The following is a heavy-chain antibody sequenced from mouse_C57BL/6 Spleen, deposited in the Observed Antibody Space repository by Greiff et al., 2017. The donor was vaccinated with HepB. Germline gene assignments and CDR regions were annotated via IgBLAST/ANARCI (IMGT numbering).Heavy chain of an antibody. Sequence: EVQLQQSGPVLVKPGASVKMSCKASGYTFTDYYMNWVKQSHGKSLEWIGVINPYNGGTSYNQKFKGKATLTVDKSSSTAYMELNSLTSEDSAVYYWARGYYYGSSSYYFDYWGQGTTLTVSS. J-gene: IGHJ2*01. CDR2: INPYNGGT. CDR3: ARGYYYGSSSYYFDY. V-gene: IGHV1-19*01. D-gene: IGHD1-1*01. CDR1: GYTFTDYY.